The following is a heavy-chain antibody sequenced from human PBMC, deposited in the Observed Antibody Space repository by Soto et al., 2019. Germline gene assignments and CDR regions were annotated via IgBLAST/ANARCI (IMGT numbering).Heavy chain of an antibody. CDR2: IKSKTDGGTT. J-gene: IGHJ6*02. D-gene: IGHD6-6*01. V-gene: IGHV3-15*01. Sequence: GGSLRLSCAASGFTFSNAWMSWVRQAPGKGLEWVGRIKSKTDGGTTDYAAPVKGRFTISRDDSKNTLYLQMNSLKTEDTAVYYCTTDYCSSGDYGMDVWGQGTRVTVSS. CDR1: GFTFSNAW. CDR3: TTDYCSSGDYGMDV.